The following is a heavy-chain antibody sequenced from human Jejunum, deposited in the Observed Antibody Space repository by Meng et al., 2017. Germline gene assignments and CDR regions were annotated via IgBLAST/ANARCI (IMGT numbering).Heavy chain of an antibody. CDR1: GDSISSTIW. Sequence: GPGLGRPSGTLSLHCEVSGDSISSTIWWDWLRQPPGKGLEWIGEIYHSGRHNFIPSLKSRVSISLDESKNQFSLTLNSVTAADTAVYYCARGVGDIRFGFDYWGQGILVTVSS. CDR2: IYHSGRH. V-gene: IGHV4-4*02. CDR3: ARGVGDIRFGFDY. J-gene: IGHJ4*02. D-gene: IGHD3-16*01.